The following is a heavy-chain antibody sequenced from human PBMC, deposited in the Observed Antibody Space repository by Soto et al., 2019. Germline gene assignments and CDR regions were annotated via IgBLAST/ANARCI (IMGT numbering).Heavy chain of an antibody. CDR3: ARDLGGWPDY. D-gene: IGHD6-19*01. J-gene: IGHJ4*02. V-gene: IGHV1-3*01. CDR1: GYTFTSYA. Sequence: QVQLVQSGAEVKKPGASVKVSCKASGYTFTSYAIHWVRQAPGQRLEWMGWINAGNGNTKYSQKFQDRVTITRDTSASTAYMELSSLRSEDTAVYYSARDLGGWPDYWGQGTLVTVPS. CDR2: INAGNGNT.